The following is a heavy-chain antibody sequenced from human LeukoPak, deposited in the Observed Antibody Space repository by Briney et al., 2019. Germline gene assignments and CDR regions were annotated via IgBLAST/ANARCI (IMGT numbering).Heavy chain of an antibody. CDR1: GTSIGSGRHY. Sequence: SETLSLTCTVSGTSIGSGRHYWGCLRQHPGKGLEWIGYIYYSGGTYTTPSLKSRVTMSVDTSKNQFSLKLNSVTAADTAVYYCARSHPFDHWGQGTLVIVSS. J-gene: IGHJ5*02. CDR2: IYYSGGT. CDR3: ARSHPFDH. V-gene: IGHV4-31*03.